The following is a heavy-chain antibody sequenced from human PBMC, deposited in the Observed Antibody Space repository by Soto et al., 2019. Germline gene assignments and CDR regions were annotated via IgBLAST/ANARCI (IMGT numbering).Heavy chain of an antibody. CDR2: ISGSGGGT. CDR1: GFTFSSFA. J-gene: IGHJ4*02. Sequence: EVQLLESGGGLVQPGGSLRLACAASGFTFSSFAMSWVRQAPGKGLEWVSTISGSGGGTYYADSVKGRFTISRDNSKNTLYLQVNSLRAEDTAVYFCAKDVGIVVPGTGNFAYWGQGNLVTVSS. V-gene: IGHV3-23*01. D-gene: IGHD6-13*01. CDR3: AKDVGIVVPGTGNFAY.